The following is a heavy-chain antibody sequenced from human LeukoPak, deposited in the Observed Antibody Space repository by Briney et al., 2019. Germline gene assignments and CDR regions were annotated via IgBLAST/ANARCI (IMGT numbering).Heavy chain of an antibody. CDR3: ARAMLRGRYCGMDV. J-gene: IGHJ6*02. CDR1: GYSISSGNW. V-gene: IGHV4-28*01. D-gene: IGHD3-10*01. CDR2: VYYSGST. Sequence: SDTLSLTCDVSGYSISSGNWWGWIRQPPGKGLEWIGYVYYSGSTYYNPSLKSRVTMSVDTSKRQFSLTLYSVTAVDTAVYFCARAMLRGRYCGMDVWGQGTTVTVSS.